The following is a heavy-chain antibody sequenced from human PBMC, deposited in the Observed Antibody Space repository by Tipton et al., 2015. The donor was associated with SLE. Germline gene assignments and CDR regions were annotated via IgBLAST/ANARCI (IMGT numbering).Heavy chain of an antibody. Sequence: TLSLTCAVSGYSISSSNWWTSIRQPPGKGLEWIGYIYHSGGTNNNPSFKSRVTILVDTSNNQFSLKLSSVTAADTAVYYCARDLPYMDVWGKGTTVTVSS. CDR1: GYSISSSNW. J-gene: IGHJ6*03. CDR3: ARDLPYMDV. CDR2: IYHSGGT. V-gene: IGHV4-28*03.